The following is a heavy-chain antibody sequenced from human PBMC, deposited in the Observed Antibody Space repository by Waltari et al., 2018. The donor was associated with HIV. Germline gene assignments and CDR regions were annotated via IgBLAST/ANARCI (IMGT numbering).Heavy chain of an antibody. V-gene: IGHV4-34*01. Sequence: QVQLQQSGAGLLKPSETLSLTCTVPGGSFSGYYWSWIRQPPGQGLGWIGEVNHSGNINYNPSLKSRLIISVDTSKSQFSLRLKSVTAADTAVYYCSREGYGGNPANDFDFWGQGTLVSVSS. CDR3: SREGYGGNPANDFDF. D-gene: IGHD2-15*01. CDR2: VNHSGNI. J-gene: IGHJ4*02. CDR1: GGSFSGYY.